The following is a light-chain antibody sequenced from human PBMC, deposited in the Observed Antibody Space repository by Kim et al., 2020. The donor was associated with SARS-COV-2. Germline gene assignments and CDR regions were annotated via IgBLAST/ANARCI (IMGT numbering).Light chain of an antibody. CDR1: SLRSYY. CDR3: NSRDSSGNHWV. Sequence: SSELTQDPAVSVALGQTVRITCQEDSLRSYYASWYQQKPGQAPVLVIYGKNNRPSGIPDRFSGSSSGNTASLTITGAQAEDEADYYCNSRDSSGNHWVFGGGTKVTVL. J-gene: IGLJ3*02. V-gene: IGLV3-19*01. CDR2: GKN.